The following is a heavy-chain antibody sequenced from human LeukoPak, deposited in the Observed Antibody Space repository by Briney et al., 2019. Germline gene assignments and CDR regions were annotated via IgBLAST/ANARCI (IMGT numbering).Heavy chain of an antibody. CDR1: GGFFVGDN. CDR3: VRDRGRKYPLQYWYFDP. V-gene: IGHV4-31*11. CDR2: IYYSGST. Sequence: PSETLSLTGLLNGGFFVGDNWSWIRQHPGKGLKWIGYIYYSGSTYHNPSLKSRVTISVDTSKNQFSLKLSSVTAADTAVYYCVRDRGRKYPLQYWYFDPWGRGTLVTVSS. D-gene: IGHD2-2*01. J-gene: IGHJ2*01.